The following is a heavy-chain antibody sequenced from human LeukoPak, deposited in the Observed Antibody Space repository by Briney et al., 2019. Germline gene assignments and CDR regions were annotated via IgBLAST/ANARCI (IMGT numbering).Heavy chain of an antibody. J-gene: IGHJ6*03. CDR3: ARDRDYGSGIPYMDV. V-gene: IGHV1-24*01. CDR1: GYTLTELS. D-gene: IGHD3-10*01. Sequence: GASVKVSCKVSGYTLTELSLHWVRQAPGKGLEWMGGFDPEDGETIYAQKFQGRVTMTRDTSTSTVYMELSSLRSEDTAVYYCARDRDYGSGIPYMDVWGKGTTVTISS. CDR2: FDPEDGET.